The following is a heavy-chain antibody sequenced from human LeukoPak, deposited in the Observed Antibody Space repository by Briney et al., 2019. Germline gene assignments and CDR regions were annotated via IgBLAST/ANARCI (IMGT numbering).Heavy chain of an antibody. CDR1: GGSFSGYY. D-gene: IGHD3-22*01. Sequence: SETLSLTCAVYGGSFSGYYWSWIRQPPGKGLEWIGEINHSGSTNYNPSLKSRVTISVDTSKNQLSLQLSSVTAADTAVYYCARENYYYDSSGYYPYYFDYWGQGTLVTVSS. CDR2: INHSGST. J-gene: IGHJ4*02. V-gene: IGHV4-34*01. CDR3: ARENYYYDSSGYYPYYFDY.